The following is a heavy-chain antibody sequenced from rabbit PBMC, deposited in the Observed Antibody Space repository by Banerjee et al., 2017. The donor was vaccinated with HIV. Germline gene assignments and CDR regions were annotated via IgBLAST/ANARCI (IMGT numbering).Heavy chain of an antibody. CDR2: IDSGDGNT. Sequence: QQQLEESGGGLVKPEGSLTLSCKASGIDFSRCGISWVRQAPGKGLEWIGCIDSGDGNTYYASWAKGRFTISKTSSTTVTLQLNSLTAADTATYFCARDVTWGDWALWGQGTLVTVS. V-gene: IGHV1S45*01. CDR3: ARDVTWGDWAL. CDR1: GIDFSRCG. J-gene: IGHJ4*01. D-gene: IGHD4-1*01.